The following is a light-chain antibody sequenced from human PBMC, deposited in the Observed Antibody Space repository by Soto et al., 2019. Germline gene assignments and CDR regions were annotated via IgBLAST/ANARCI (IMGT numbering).Light chain of an antibody. CDR1: SSDVGSYNL. CDR3: CSYAGSSTFVV. J-gene: IGLJ2*01. Sequence: QSALTQPASVSGSPGQSITISCTGTSSDVGSYNLVSWYQQHPGKAPKLMIYEGSKRPSGVSNRFSGSKSGNTASLTISGLQAEDEADSYCCSYAGSSTFVVFGGATKVTVL. CDR2: EGS. V-gene: IGLV2-23*03.